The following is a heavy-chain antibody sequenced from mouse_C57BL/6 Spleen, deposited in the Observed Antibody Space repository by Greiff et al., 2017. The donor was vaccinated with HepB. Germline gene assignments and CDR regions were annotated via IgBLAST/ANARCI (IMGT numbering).Heavy chain of an antibody. D-gene: IGHD1-1*01. CDR2: INPNNGGT. V-gene: IGHV1-26*01. J-gene: IGHJ2*01. Sequence: EVQLQQSGPELVKPGASVKISCKASGYTFTDYYMNWVKQSHGKSLEWIGDINPNNGGTSYNQKFKGKATLTVDKSASTAYMELRSLTSEDSAVYYCARQGYGSSYLYFWGQGTTLTVSS. CDR1: GYTFTDYY. CDR3: ARQGYGSSYLYF.